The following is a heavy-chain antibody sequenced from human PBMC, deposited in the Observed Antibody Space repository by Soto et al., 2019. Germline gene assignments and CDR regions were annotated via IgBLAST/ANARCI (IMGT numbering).Heavy chain of an antibody. CDR2: ISAYNGNT. J-gene: IGHJ6*02. CDR1: GYTFNSYG. D-gene: IGHD2-21*02. V-gene: IGHV1-18*01. Sequence: QVQLGQAGAEVEEAGASVKGSCKASGYTFNSYGINWVRQAPGQGLEWVGRISAYNGNTNYAQKFQGRVTMTTDTTTSTAYMELRSLRSDDTAVYYCARDLIAGVTARLADGMDVWGQGTTVTVSS. CDR3: ARDLIAGVTARLADGMDV.